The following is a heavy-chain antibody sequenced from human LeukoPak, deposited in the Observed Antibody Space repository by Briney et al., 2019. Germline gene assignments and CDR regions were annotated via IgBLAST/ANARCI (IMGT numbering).Heavy chain of an antibody. D-gene: IGHD3-22*01. CDR2: INHSGST. Sequence: SETLSLTCTVSGGSISSGSYYWSWIRQPPGKGLEWIGEINHSGSTNYNPSLKSRVTISVDTSKNQFSLKLSSVTAADTAVYYCARGKVVYYDSSGYHPLNYWGQGTLVTVSS. V-gene: IGHV4-39*07. J-gene: IGHJ4*02. CDR3: ARGKVVYYDSSGYHPLNY. CDR1: GGSISSGSYY.